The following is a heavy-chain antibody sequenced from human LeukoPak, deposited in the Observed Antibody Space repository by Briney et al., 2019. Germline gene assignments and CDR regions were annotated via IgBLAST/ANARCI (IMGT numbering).Heavy chain of an antibody. D-gene: IGHD2-2*01. CDR1: GFTFSDYY. V-gene: IGHV3-11*01. CDR3: ARGPDIVVVPAARYFDY. J-gene: IGHJ4*02. Sequence: GGSLRLSCAASGFTFSDYYMSWIRQAPGKGLEWVSYISSSGSTIYYADSVKGRFTISRDNAKNSLYLQMNSLRAEDTAMYYCARGPDIVVVPAARYFDYWGQGTLVTVSS. CDR2: ISSSGSTI.